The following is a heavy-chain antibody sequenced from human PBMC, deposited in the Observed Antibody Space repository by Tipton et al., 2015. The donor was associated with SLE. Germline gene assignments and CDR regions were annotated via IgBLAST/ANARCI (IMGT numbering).Heavy chain of an antibody. Sequence: SLRLSCAASGFNFRSYGMHWVRQAPGKGLEWVAVIWYDGSNKYYADSVKGRFTISRDNSKNTLYLQMNSLRAEDTAVYYCAKDTLGYCTGGVCFIFDYWGQGTLVTVSS. V-gene: IGHV3-33*06. CDR2: IWYDGSNK. CDR3: AKDTLGYCTGGVCFIFDY. CDR1: GFNFRSYG. J-gene: IGHJ4*02. D-gene: IGHD2-8*02.